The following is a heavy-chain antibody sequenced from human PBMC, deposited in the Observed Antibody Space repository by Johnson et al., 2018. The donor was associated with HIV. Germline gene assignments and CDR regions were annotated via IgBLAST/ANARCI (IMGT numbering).Heavy chain of an antibody. D-gene: IGHD3-9*01. CDR2: ISWNSGSI. J-gene: IGHJ3*02. CDR3: AKVFYGYASRYFERHTGDAFDI. V-gene: IGHV3-9*01. Sequence: VQLVESGGGVVRPGESLRLSCAASGFTFDDYAMHWVRQAPGKGLEWVSGISWNSGSIGYADSVKGRFTISRDNAKNSLYLQMNSLRAEDTALYYCAKVFYGYASRYFERHTGDAFDIWGQGTMVTVSS. CDR1: GFTFDDYA.